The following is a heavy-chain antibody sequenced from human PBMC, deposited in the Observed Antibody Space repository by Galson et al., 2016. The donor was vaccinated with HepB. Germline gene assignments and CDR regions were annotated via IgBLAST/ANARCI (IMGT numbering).Heavy chain of an antibody. CDR2: INSNGGRT. D-gene: IGHD2-2*01. J-gene: IGHJ3*02. Sequence: SLRLSCAASGFTFSSYSMHWVRQAPGKGLEYVSGINSNGGRTYYTDPVKGRFTLSRDNSKNTVYLQMSSLRIEDTAVYFCVKEGYQELSDGAFDIWGQGTMVTVSP. CDR3: VKEGYQELSDGAFDI. CDR1: GFTFSSYS. V-gene: IGHV3-64D*06.